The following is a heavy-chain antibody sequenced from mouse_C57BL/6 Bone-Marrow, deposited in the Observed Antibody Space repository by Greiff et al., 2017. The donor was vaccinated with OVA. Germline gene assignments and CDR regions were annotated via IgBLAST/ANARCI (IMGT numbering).Heavy chain of an antibody. J-gene: IGHJ1*03. CDR3: ARGGYFDV. V-gene: IGHV1-49*01. Sequence: LKESGAELVRPGSSVKLSCKDSYFAFMARAMHWVKQRPGHGLEWIGSFTMYSDATEYSENFKGKATLTANTSSSTAYMELSSLTSEDSAVYYCARGGYFDVWGTGTTVTVSS. CDR1: YFAFMARA. CDR2: FTMYSDAT.